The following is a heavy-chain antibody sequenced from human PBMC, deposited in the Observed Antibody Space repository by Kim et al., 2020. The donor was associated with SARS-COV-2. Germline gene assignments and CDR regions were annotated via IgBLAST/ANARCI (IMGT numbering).Heavy chain of an antibody. Sequence: SETLSLTCTVSGGSISSSSYYWGWIRQPPGKGLEWIGSIYYSGSTYYNPSLKSRVTISVDTSKNQFSLKLSSVTAADTAVYYCARHPDYYDSSGCFDYWGQGTLVTVSS. CDR1: GGSISSSSYY. J-gene: IGHJ4*02. CDR2: IYYSGST. CDR3: ARHPDYYDSSGCFDY. V-gene: IGHV4-39*01. D-gene: IGHD3-22*01.